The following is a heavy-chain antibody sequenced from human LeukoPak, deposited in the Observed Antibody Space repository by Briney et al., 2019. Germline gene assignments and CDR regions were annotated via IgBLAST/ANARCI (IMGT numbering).Heavy chain of an antibody. D-gene: IGHD1/OR15-1a*01. CDR3: ASNNNFKY. CDR1: GLSFSGQW. CDR2: IKYDGSEK. J-gene: IGHJ4*02. V-gene: IGHV3-7*01. Sequence: PGGSLRLSCTASGLSFSGQWMNWVRQSPGQGLEWVANIKYDGSEKYYVDSVKGRFTISREDAKNSLSLQMDSVRPEDTAVYYCASNNNFKYWGQGTLVIVSS.